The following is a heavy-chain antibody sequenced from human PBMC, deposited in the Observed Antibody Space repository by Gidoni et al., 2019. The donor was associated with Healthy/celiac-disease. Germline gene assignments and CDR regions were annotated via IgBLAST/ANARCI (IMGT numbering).Heavy chain of an antibody. CDR2: ISGSGGST. Sequence: EVQLLESGGGLVQPGGSLRLSCAASGFTFSSYAMSWVRQAPGKGLEWVSAISGSGGSTYYADSVKGRFTISRDNSKNTLYLQMNSLRAEDTAVYYCAKGQRGFTMIVVAADYWGQGTLVTVSS. D-gene: IGHD3-22*01. CDR1: GFTFSSYA. V-gene: IGHV3-23*01. J-gene: IGHJ4*02. CDR3: AKGQRGFTMIVVAADY.